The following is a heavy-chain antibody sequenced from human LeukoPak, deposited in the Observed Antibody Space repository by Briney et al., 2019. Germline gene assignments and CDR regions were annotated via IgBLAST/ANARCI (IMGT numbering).Heavy chain of an antibody. D-gene: IGHD2-2*01. V-gene: IGHV3-30*02. J-gene: IGHJ3*02. CDR1: GFTFSSYG. CDR2: IRYDGSNK. Sequence: GGSLRLSCAASGFTFSSYGMHWVRQAPGKGLEWVAFIRYDGSNKYYADSVKGRFTISRDNSKSTLYLQMSSLRAEDTAVHYCAKVPAYRPNGAFDIWGQGTMVTVSS. CDR3: AKVPAYRPNGAFDI.